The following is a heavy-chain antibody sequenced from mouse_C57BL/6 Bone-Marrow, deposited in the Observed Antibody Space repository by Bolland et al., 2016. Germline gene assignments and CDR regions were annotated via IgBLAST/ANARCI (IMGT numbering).Heavy chain of an antibody. CDR2: PNSGST. Sequence: PNSGSTNYNEKFKSKATLTVDKSSSTAYMQLSSLTSEDSAVYYCARTLNYYFDYWGQGTS. V-gene: IGHV1-64*01. D-gene: IGHD1-3*01. CDR3: ARTLNYYFDY. J-gene: IGHJ2*02.